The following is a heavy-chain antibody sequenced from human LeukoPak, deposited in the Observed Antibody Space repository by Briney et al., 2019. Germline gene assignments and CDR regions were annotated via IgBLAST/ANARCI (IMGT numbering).Heavy chain of an antibody. J-gene: IGHJ4*02. CDR2: IYHSGST. Sequence: GSLRLSCAASGFTFSSYSMNWVRQAPGKGLEWIGEIYHSGSTNYNPSLKSRVTMSVDKSKNQFSLKLSSVTAADTAVYYCASAEPRGIIWRPYWGQGTLVTVSS. V-gene: IGHV4-4*02. CDR1: GFTFSSYSM. CDR3: ASAEPRGIIWRPY.